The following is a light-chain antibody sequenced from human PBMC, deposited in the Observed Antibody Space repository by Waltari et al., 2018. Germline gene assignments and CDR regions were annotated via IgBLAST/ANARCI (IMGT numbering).Light chain of an antibody. V-gene: IGLV1-44*01. Sequence: QSVLTHSPSASGTPGQRVTISCSGSSSNIGSTAVNWYRQLPGTAPKLLIFSNDQRPSGVPDRISGSKAGTSASLAISGLQSEDEADYYCAAWDDSLNGVVFGGGTKLTVL. CDR3: AAWDDSLNGVV. CDR1: SSNIGSTA. J-gene: IGLJ2*01. CDR2: SND.